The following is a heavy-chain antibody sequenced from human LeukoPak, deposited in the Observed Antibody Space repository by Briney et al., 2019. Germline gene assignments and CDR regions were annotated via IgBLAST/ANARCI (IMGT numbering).Heavy chain of an antibody. CDR1: GFTFSSYA. Sequence: GGSLRLSCAASGFTFSSYAMSWVRRAPGQGLESFSAISDSGGSTDYADSVKGRSTISRDNSKNTLYLQMNSLRAEDTAVYYCVRLGWAHRRLRYFSYYFDYWGQGTLVTVSS. D-gene: IGHD3-9*01. V-gene: IGHV3-23*01. CDR3: VRLGWAHRRLRYFSYYFDY. J-gene: IGHJ4*02. CDR2: ISDSGGST.